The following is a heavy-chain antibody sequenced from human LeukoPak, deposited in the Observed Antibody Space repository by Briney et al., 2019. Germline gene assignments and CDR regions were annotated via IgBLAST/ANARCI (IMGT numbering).Heavy chain of an antibody. D-gene: IGHD4-17*01. CDR2: FDPEDGET. J-gene: IGHJ4*02. CDR3: ASPPGYGDYRFYY. CDR1: GYTLTELS. Sequence: GASVKVSCKVSGYTLTELSMHWVRQAPGKGLEWMGGFDPEDGETIYAQKFQGRVTITADESTSTAYMELSSLRSEDTAVYYCASPPGYGDYRFYYWGQGTLVTVSS. V-gene: IGHV1-24*01.